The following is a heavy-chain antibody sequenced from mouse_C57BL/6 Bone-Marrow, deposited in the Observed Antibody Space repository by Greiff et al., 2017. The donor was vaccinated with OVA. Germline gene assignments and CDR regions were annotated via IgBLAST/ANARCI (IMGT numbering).Heavy chain of an antibody. J-gene: IGHJ2*01. CDR2: ISSGGDYI. Sequence: EVKLQESGEGLVKPGGSLKLSCAASGFTFSSYAMSWVRQTPEKRLEWVAYISSGGDYIYYADTVKGRFTISRDNARNTLYLQMSSLKSEDTAMYHCTRDGGGYYYFDYWGQGTTLTVSS. V-gene: IGHV5-9-1*02. D-gene: IGHD2-3*01. CDR1: GFTFSSYA. CDR3: TRDGGGYYYFDY.